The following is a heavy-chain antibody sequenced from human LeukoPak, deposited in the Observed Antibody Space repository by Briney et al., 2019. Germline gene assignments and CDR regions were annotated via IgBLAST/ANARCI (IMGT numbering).Heavy chain of an antibody. J-gene: IGHJ5*02. V-gene: IGHV1-46*03. D-gene: IGHD3-10*01. CDR1: GGTFSSYA. Sequence: ASVKVSCKASGGTFSSYAISWVRQAPGQGLEWMGIINPSGGSTSYAQKFQGRVTMTRDTSTSTVYMELSSLRSEDTAVYYCARAMVRGAHNWFDPWGQGTLVTVSS. CDR2: INPSGGST. CDR3: ARAMVRGAHNWFDP.